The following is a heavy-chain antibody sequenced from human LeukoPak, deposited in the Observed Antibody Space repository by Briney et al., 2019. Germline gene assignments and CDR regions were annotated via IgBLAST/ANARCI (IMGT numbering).Heavy chain of an antibody. CDR1: GGSISSYY. V-gene: IGHV4-4*09. CDR3: ASVARSGGAFDI. CDR2: IYTSGST. J-gene: IGHJ3*02. Sequence: PSETLSLTCTVSGGSISSYYWSWIRQPPGKGLEWIGYIYTSGSTNYNPSLKSRVTISVDTSKNQFPLKLSSVTAADTAVYYCASVARSGGAFDIWGQGTMVTVSS. D-gene: IGHD3-10*01.